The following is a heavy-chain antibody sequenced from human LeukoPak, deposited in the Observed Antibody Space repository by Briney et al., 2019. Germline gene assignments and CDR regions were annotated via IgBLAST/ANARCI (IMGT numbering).Heavy chain of an antibody. J-gene: IGHJ4*02. D-gene: IGHD3-22*01. CDR3: AKDSASYYDSSGHFDY. Sequence: PGGSLRLSCAASGFTFSSYAMSWVRQAPGKGLEWVSAISGSGGSTYYADSVKGRFTISRDNSKNTLYLQMNSLRAEDTAVYYCAKDSASYYDSSGHFDYWGQGTLVTVSS. V-gene: IGHV3-23*01. CDR1: GFTFSSYA. CDR2: ISGSGGST.